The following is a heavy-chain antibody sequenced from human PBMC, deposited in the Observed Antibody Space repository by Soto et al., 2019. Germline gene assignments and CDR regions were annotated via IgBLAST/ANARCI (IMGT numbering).Heavy chain of an antibody. CDR1: GCTISGKKY. V-gene: IGHV3-53*01. Sequence: DVQLVESGGGLIQPVESLRLSCAAFGCTISGKKYVAWVRQAPGTWLEWVSALYDLDGSFYAASVKGRCTTSSDSSKTTVYLQMNDLRPDDTAVYYCATWHEREHAYDVWGQGTTVTVSS. D-gene: IGHD1-1*01. CDR3: ATWHEREHAYDV. CDR2: LYDLDGS. J-gene: IGHJ3*01.